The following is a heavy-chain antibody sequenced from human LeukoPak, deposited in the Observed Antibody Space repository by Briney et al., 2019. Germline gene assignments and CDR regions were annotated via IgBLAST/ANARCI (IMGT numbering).Heavy chain of an antibody. CDR2: ISSSSTYI. CDR3: ARDDTSGWYVY. CDR1: GFTFSSYS. D-gene: IGHD6-19*01. Sequence: GGSLRLSCAASGFTFSSYSMNWVRQAPGKGLEWVSSISSSSTYIYYADSVKGRFTISRDNAKNSLYLQMNSLRAEDTALCYCARDDTSGWYVYWGQGTLVTVSS. J-gene: IGHJ4*02. V-gene: IGHV3-21*01.